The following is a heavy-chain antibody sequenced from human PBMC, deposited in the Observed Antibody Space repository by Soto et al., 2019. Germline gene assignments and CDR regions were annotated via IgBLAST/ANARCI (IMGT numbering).Heavy chain of an antibody. D-gene: IGHD1-20*01. J-gene: IGHJ4*02. V-gene: IGHV3-23*01. CDR2: ITVSGRNT. CDR3: AKAITASNYFDY. Sequence: GGSLRLSCSASGFTHTYLVMAWGRHPSGTGIEWVSAITVSGRNTLYADSVKGRLTISRDKSKNPLSLKMNNLRSQASGVYYCAKAITASNYFDYWGQGPLVTVSS. CDR1: GFTHTYLV.